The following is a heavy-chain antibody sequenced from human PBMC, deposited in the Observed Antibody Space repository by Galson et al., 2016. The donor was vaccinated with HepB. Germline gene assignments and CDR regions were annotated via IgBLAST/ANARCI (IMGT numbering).Heavy chain of an antibody. V-gene: IGHV3-23*01. J-gene: IGHJ5*02. CDR3: AKDRGGVVPNWFDP. CDR1: GFTFNYYA. Sequence: SLRLSCAASGFTFNYYAMSWVRQAPGKGLEWVSAIGGSGGRTYYADSVKGRFTISRDNSKNTLYLQMNSLRAEDTAVYYCAKDRGGVVPNWFDPWGQGTLVTVSS. CDR2: IGGSGGRT. D-gene: IGHD3-16*01.